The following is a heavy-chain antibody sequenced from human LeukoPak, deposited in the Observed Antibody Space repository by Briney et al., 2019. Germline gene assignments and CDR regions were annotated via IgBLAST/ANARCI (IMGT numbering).Heavy chain of an antibody. CDR2: ISAYNGNT. CDR1: GYTFTSYG. V-gene: IGHV1-18*01. CDR3: ARTLQVERRVGAPANGMDV. J-gene: IGHJ6*02. D-gene: IGHD1-1*01. Sequence: ASVKVSFKSSGYTFTSYGISWVRHPPGQVLEWMGWISAYNGNTNYAQKLQGRVTMTTDTSTSTAYMELRSLRSDDTAVYYCARTLQVERRVGAPANGMDVWGQGTTVTVSS.